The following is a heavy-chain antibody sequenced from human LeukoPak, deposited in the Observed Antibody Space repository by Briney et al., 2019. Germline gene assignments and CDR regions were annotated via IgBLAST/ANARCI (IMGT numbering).Heavy chain of an antibody. CDR1: GGSISSYY. Sequence: SETLSLXCTVSGGSISSYYWSWIRQPPGKGLEWIGYIYYSGSTNYNPSLKSRVTISVDTSKNQFSLKLSSVTAADTAVYYCARVGVEFLDAFDIWGPGTMVTVSS. D-gene: IGHD3-3*01. CDR2: IYYSGST. J-gene: IGHJ3*02. CDR3: ARVGVEFLDAFDI. V-gene: IGHV4-59*01.